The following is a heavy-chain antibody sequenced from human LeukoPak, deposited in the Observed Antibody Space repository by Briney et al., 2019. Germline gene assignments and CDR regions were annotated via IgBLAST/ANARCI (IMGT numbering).Heavy chain of an antibody. D-gene: IGHD3-10*01. CDR1: GFTFSSYA. V-gene: IGHV3-23*01. J-gene: IGHJ5*02. CDR3: AKESDYYGSGSRKNWFDP. CDR2: ISGSGGGT. Sequence: GGSLRLSCAASGFTFSSYAMSWVRQAPGKGLEWVSTISGSGGGTHYADSVKGRFTISRDNSKNTPYLQMNSLRAEDTAVYYCAKESDYYGSGSRKNWFDPWGQGTLVTVSS.